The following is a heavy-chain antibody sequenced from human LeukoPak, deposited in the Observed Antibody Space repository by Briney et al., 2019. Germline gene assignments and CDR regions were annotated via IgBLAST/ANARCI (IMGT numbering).Heavy chain of an antibody. CDR1: GFTFSSYG. CDR2: IWFDGTYE. CDR3: AKERDYAEDMDV. D-gene: IGHD4-17*01. Sequence: GGSLRLSCAASGFTFSSYGMHWVRQAPGKGLEWVALIWFDGTYEYYADSVKGRFTISRDNSKKTLYRQMNSLRAEDTAVYSGAKERDYAEDMDVWGKGTTVTVSS. J-gene: IGHJ6*03. V-gene: IGHV3-33*06.